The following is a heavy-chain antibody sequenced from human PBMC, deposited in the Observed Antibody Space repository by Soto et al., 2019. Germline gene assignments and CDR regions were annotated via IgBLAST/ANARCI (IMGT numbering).Heavy chain of an antibody. Sequence: GSGPTLVNPTQTLTLTCTVSGFSLSNARMGVSWIRQPPGKALEWLAHIFSNDEKSYSTSLKSRLTISKDTSKSQVVLTMTNMDPVDTATYYCARIVNYYDSSGPDYWGQGTLVTVSS. CDR3: ARIVNYYDSSGPDY. V-gene: IGHV2-26*01. CDR1: GFSLSNARMG. D-gene: IGHD3-22*01. CDR2: IFSNDEK. J-gene: IGHJ4*02.